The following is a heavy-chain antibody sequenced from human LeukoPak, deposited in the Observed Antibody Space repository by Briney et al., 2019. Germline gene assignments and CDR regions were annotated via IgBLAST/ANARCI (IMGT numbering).Heavy chain of an antibody. CDR1: GGSIRGYY. J-gene: IGHJ4*02. Sequence: PSETLSLTCNLSGGSIRGYYWGWMRQPPGKRLEWIGNIYYSGTPNYNPSLDSRLTISLDTSKNQVSLKLRSVAAADTALYYCTRHDPTPLAFGGVVAPANYWGLGTLVTVSS. CDR2: IYYSGTP. V-gene: IGHV4-59*01. CDR3: TRHDPTPLAFGGVVAPANY. D-gene: IGHD3-16*02.